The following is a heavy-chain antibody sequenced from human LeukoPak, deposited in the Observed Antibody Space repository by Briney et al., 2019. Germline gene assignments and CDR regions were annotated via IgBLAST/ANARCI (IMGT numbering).Heavy chain of an antibody. J-gene: IGHJ3*02. CDR2: ISYDGNNK. CDR3: ARPYSGFFAAFDI. Sequence: GRSLRLSRVASGFIFSSHGMHWVRQAPGKGLEWVAVISYDGNNKHYADSVKGRFTISRDNSKNTLYLQMNSLRAEDTAVYYCARPYSGFFAAFDIWGQGTMVTVSS. CDR1: GFIFSSHG. V-gene: IGHV3-30*19. D-gene: IGHD3-10*01.